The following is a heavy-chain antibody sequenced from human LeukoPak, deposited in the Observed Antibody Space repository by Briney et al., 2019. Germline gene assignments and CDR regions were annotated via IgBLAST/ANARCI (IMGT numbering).Heavy chain of an antibody. Sequence: TQTLSLTCTVSGGSISSGDYYWSWIRQPPGKGLEWIGYIYYSGSTYYNPSLKSRVTISVDTSKNQFSLKLSSVTAADTAVYYCARAFPLGNWFDPWGQGTLVTVSS. D-gene: IGHD3-16*01. CDR2: IYYSGST. CDR3: ARAFPLGNWFDP. J-gene: IGHJ5*02. V-gene: IGHV4-30-4*08. CDR1: GGSISSGDYY.